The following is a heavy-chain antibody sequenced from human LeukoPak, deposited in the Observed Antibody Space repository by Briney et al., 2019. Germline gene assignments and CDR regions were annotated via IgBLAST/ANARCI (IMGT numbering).Heavy chain of an antibody. Sequence: GGSLRLSCAASGFTFSSYGMHWVRQAPGKGLEWVAVISYDGSNKYYADSVKGRFTISRDNSKNTLYLQMNSLRAEDTAVYYCAKDRGVTMIVVVPDYWGQGTLVTVSS. CDR1: GFTFSSYG. V-gene: IGHV3-30*18. J-gene: IGHJ4*02. CDR2: ISYDGSNK. CDR3: AKDRGVTMIVVVPDY. D-gene: IGHD3-22*01.